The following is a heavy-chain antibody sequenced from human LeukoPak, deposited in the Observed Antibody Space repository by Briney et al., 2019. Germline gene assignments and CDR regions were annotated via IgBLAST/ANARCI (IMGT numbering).Heavy chain of an antibody. D-gene: IGHD3-10*01. Sequence: ASVKVSCKASGGAFDNYAISWVRQAPGQGLEWMGGIIPIFGTANYAQNFQGRVTITTDESTSTAYMELSSLRSEDTAVYYFARWVTMVRGVTYYYMDVWGKGTSVTDSS. CDR1: GGAFDNYA. CDR2: IIPIFGTA. V-gene: IGHV1-69*05. CDR3: ARWVTMVRGVTYYYMDV. J-gene: IGHJ6*03.